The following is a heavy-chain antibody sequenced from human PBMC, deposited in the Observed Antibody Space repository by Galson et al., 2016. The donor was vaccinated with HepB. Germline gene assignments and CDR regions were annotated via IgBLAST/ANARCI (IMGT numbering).Heavy chain of an antibody. Sequence: SETLSLTCTVSGGSISSGSYYWGWIRQPPGKGLEWIGSMSYSGSTSYNPSLKSRVTISGDTSKRQFSLKLSAVTAADTAVYFWAGHGDEQTYFDYWGQGALVTVSA. CDR3: AGHGDEQTYFDY. J-gene: IGHJ4*02. V-gene: IGHV4-39*07. CDR2: MSYSGST. CDR1: GGSISSGSYY. D-gene: IGHD2-21*01.